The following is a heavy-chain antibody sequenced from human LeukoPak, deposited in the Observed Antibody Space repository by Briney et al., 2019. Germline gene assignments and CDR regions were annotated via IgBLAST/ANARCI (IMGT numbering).Heavy chain of an antibody. CDR3: ARGLTTVVTPFGY. J-gene: IGHJ4*02. Sequence: SETLSLTCTVSGGSISSHYWSWIRQPPGKGLEWIGYIYYSGSTNYNPSLKSRVSISVDTSKNQLSLKLSSVTAADTAVYYCARGLTTVVTPFGYWGQGTLVTVSS. CDR1: GGSISSHY. V-gene: IGHV4-59*11. D-gene: IGHD4-23*01. CDR2: IYYSGST.